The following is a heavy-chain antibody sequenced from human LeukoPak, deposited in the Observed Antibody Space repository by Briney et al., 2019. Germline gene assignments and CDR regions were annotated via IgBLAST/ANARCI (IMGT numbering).Heavy chain of an antibody. J-gene: IGHJ3*02. Sequence: GGSLRLSCVAFGFTFSSHAMSWVRPAPGKGLEWVSAISGSGGSTYYADSVKGRFTISRDNSKNTLYLQMNSLRAEDTAVYYCAKVMYYYDSSGAIDAFDIWGQGTMVTVSS. V-gene: IGHV3-23*01. CDR3: AKVMYYYDSSGAIDAFDI. D-gene: IGHD3-22*01. CDR2: ISGSGGST. CDR1: GFTFSSHA.